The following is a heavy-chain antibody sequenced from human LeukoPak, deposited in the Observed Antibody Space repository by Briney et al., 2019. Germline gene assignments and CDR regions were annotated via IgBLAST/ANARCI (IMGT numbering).Heavy chain of an antibody. CDR2: ISGSGGST. J-gene: IGHJ5*02. CDR1: GFSVSNNY. CDR3: AKEGGLFDSSGYSES. Sequence: PGGSLRLSCAASGFSVSNNYMSWVRQAPGKGLEWVSVISGSGGSTYYTDSVKGRFTISRDNSESTLYLQMNSLRAEDTAVYYCAKEGGLFDSSGYSESWGQGTLVSVSS. V-gene: IGHV3-23*01. D-gene: IGHD3-22*01.